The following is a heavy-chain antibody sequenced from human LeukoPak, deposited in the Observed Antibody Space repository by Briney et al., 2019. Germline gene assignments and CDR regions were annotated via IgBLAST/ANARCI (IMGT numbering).Heavy chain of an antibody. CDR3: AIQPWGSGNNWYFDL. V-gene: IGHV1-2*02. D-gene: IGHD7-27*01. Sequence: ASVKVSCKPSGYTFSGFYIHWVRQAPGQGLEWMGWISPNSGGTDYAQRFQGRVTMSRDTSISTAYMELSSLRSDDTAVYYCAIQPWGSGNNWYFDLWGRGTLVTVSS. CDR1: GYTFSGFY. CDR2: ISPNSGGT. J-gene: IGHJ2*01.